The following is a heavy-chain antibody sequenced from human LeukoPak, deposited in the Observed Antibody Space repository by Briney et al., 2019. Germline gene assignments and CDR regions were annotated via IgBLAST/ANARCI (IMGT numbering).Heavy chain of an antibody. Sequence: GGSLRLSCAASGFTFSSYDMNWVRQAPGKGLEWVSGISGSGGTTYYADSVKGRSTHSRDNSKYSLSLQVSSLRAEDTALYYCAKTNGYYSDWGQGTLVTVSS. J-gene: IGHJ4*02. CDR1: GFTFSSYD. CDR3: AKTNGYYSD. CDR2: ISGSGGTT. D-gene: IGHD3-22*01. V-gene: IGHV3-23*01.